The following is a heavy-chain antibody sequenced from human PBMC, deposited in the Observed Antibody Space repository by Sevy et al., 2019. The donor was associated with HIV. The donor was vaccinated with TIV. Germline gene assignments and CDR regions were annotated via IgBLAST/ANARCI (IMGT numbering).Heavy chain of an antibody. CDR3: ATDRGIGSSLKPFDY. D-gene: IGHD2-15*01. Sequence: ASVKVSCKVSGYTLTELSMHWVRQAPGKGLEWMGGFDPEDGETIYAQKFQGRVTMTEDTSTDTAYMELSSLRSEDTAVYYCATDRGIGSSLKPFDYWGQGTLVTVSA. V-gene: IGHV1-24*01. CDR2: FDPEDGET. CDR1: GYTLTELS. J-gene: IGHJ4*02.